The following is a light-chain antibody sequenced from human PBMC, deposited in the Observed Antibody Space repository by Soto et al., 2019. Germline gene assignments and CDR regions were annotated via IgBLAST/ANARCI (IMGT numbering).Light chain of an antibody. V-gene: IGKV3-11*01. CDR3: QHRSDWPPICT. Sequence: EVVLTQSPATLSLFPEESATLSCRASETISNQLAWYQQKPGQAPRLLMYDASHRVTGIPARFSGSGSGTDFTLIISSLEPADFAVYYCQHRSDWPPICTFGQGTKVDIK. J-gene: IGKJ2*02. CDR1: ETISNQ. CDR2: DAS.